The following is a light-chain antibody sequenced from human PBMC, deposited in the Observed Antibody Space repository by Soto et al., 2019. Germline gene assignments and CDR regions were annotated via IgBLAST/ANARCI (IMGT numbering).Light chain of an antibody. V-gene: IGKV3-15*01. CDR3: QQYDDWPPLT. J-gene: IGKJ4*01. CDR2: GAS. CDR1: QSVSSN. Sequence: EIMMTQSPATLSMSPGERATLSCRASQSVSSNLAWYQQKPGQAPRLLIYGASTRATGIPARFSGSGSGTEFTLTISSLQSEDFALYYCQQYDDWPPLTFGGGAKVEIK.